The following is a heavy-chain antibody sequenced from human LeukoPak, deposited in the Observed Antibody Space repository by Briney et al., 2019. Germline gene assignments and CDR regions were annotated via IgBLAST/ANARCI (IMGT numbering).Heavy chain of an antibody. CDR2: ISAYNGNT. CDR3: ARLILNTVTTDNWFDP. Sequence: ASVKVSCKASGYTFTSYGISWVRQAPGQGLEWMGWISAYNGNTNYAQKFQGRVTMTRNTSISTAYMELSSLRSEDTAVYYCARLILNTVTTDNWFDPWGQGTLVTVSS. V-gene: IGHV1-18*01. D-gene: IGHD4-17*01. J-gene: IGHJ5*02. CDR1: GYTFTSYG.